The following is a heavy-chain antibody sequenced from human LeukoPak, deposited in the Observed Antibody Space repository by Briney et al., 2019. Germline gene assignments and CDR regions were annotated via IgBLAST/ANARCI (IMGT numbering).Heavy chain of an antibody. CDR1: GGSISSYY. V-gene: IGHV4-59*01. CDR2: IYYSGST. Sequence: SETLSLTCTVSGGSISSYYWSWNRQPPGKGLEWIGYIYYSGSTNYNPSLKSRVTISVDTSKNQFSLKLSSVTAADTAVYYCARDRGITMVRGAIRWFDPWGQGTLVTVSS. CDR3: ARDRGITMVRGAIRWFDP. J-gene: IGHJ5*02. D-gene: IGHD3-10*01.